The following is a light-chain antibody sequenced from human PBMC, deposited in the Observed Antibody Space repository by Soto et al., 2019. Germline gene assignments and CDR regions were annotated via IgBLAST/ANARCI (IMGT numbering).Light chain of an antibody. CDR1: QSVSSSY. V-gene: IGKV3-20*01. J-gene: IGKJ1*01. CDR3: QQYGNSPSWT. Sequence: ILLTQSPETLSFSPVGRATLSGRALQSVSSSYFAWYQQKPGQAPRLLIYGASSRATGIPDSFSGSGSGTDFTLTISRLEPEDFAVYYCQQYGNSPSWTFGQGTKV. CDR2: GAS.